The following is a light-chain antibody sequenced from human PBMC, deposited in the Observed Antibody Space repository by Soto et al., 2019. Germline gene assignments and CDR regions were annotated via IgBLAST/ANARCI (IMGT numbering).Light chain of an antibody. V-gene: IGKV4-1*01. CDR2: WAS. CDR1: QSVLYSSNNKNY. Sequence: DIVMTQSPDSLAVSLGERATINCKSSQSVLYSSNNKNYLAWYQQKPGQPPKLLIYWASTRESGVPDRFSGGGSETDFTLTISSLQAEDVAVYYCRQYYSSPWTFGQGTKVEIK. J-gene: IGKJ1*01. CDR3: RQYYSSPWT.